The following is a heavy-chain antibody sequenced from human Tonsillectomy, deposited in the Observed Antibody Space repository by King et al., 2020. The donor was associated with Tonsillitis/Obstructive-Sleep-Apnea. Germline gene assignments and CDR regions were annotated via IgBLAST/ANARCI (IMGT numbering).Heavy chain of an antibody. CDR2: ISWNSGSI. CDR3: AKAAYDSSGYYHFDY. D-gene: IGHD3-22*01. V-gene: IGHV3-9*01. CDR1: GFTFDDYA. Sequence: QLVQSGGGLVQPGRSLRLSCAASGFTFDDYAMHWVRQAPGKGLEWVSGISWNSGSIGYADSVKGRFTISRDNAKNSLYLQMNSLRAEDTALYYCAKAAYDSSGYYHFDYWGQGTLVTVSS. J-gene: IGHJ4*02.